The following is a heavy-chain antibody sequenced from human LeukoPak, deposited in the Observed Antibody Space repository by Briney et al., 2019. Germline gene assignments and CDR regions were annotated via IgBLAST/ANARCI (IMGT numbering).Heavy chain of an antibody. CDR1: GFTFSSYA. D-gene: IGHD5-18*01. V-gene: IGHV3-30-3*01. CDR2: ISYDGSNK. CDR3: ARKQLWLYYFDY. Sequence: GGSLRLSCAASGFTFSSYAMHWVRQAPGKGLGWVAVISYDGSNKYYADSVKGRFTISRDNSKNTLYLQMNSLRAEDTAVYYCARKQLWLYYFDYWGQGTLVTVSS. J-gene: IGHJ4*02.